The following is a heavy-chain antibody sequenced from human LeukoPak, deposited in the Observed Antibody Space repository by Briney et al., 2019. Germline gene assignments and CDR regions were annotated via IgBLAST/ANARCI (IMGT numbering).Heavy chain of an antibody. V-gene: IGHV4-39*01. D-gene: IGHD4-11*01. Sequence: PSETLSLTCTVSDGSISSSSYYWGWIRQPPGKGLEWIGSIYYSGSTYYNPSLKSRVTISVDTSKNQFSLKLSSVTAADTAVYYCARTGNSNYGGDYWGQGTLVTVSS. CDR1: DGSISSSSYY. CDR3: ARTGNSNYGGDY. J-gene: IGHJ4*02. CDR2: IYYSGST.